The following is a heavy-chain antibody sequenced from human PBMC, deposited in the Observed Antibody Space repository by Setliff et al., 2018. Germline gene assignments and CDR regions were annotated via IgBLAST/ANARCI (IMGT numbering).Heavy chain of an antibody. CDR1: GFTFRSYW. J-gene: IGHJ6*02. CDR3: ARGPRVWVRDGMDV. D-gene: IGHD3-16*01. Sequence: PGGSLRLSCAASGFTFRSYWMSWVRQAPGKGLEWVANIKKDAGERYYVDSVRGRFTISRDNAESTVYLQMNSLRAEDTAVYYCARGPRVWVRDGMDVWGQGTTVTVSS. CDR2: IKKDAGER. V-gene: IGHV3-7*01.